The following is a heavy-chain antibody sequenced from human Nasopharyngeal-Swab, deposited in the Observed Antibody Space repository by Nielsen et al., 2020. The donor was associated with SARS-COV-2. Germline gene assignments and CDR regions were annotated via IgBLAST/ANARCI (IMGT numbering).Heavy chain of an antibody. Sequence: LGWVGNNQHRGSSYYDPSLKRRVTISVDTSKNQFSLKLSSVTAADTVVYYCASGRLRFLEWPAEGEFYYYYGMDVWGQGTTVTVSS. CDR3: ASGRLRFLEWPAEGEFYYYYGMDV. J-gene: IGHJ6*02. CDR2: NQHRGSS. D-gene: IGHD3-3*01. V-gene: IGHV4-39*01.